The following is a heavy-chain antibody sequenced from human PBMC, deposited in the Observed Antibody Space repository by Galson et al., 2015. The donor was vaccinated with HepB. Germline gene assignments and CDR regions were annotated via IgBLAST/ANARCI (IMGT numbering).Heavy chain of an antibody. Sequence: SVKVSCKASGYTFTGYYMHWVRQAPGQGLEWMGWINPNSGGTNYAQKFQGRVTMTRDTSISTAYMELSRLRSDDTAVYYCARDSGIVVVPAAIGYWGQGTLVTVSS. J-gene: IGHJ4*02. CDR2: INPNSGGT. D-gene: IGHD2-2*01. CDR1: GYTFTGYY. CDR3: ARDSGIVVVPAAIGY. V-gene: IGHV1-2*02.